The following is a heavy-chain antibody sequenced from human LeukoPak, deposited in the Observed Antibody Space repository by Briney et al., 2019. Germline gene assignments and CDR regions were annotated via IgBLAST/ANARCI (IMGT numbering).Heavy chain of an antibody. J-gene: IGHJ3*02. V-gene: IGHV1-2*02. D-gene: IGHD3-10*01. CDR1: GYTFTGYY. Sequence: GASVKVSCKASGYTFTGYYIHWVRQAPGQGLEWMGWINPNSGGTNYAQKFQGRVTMTRDTSISTAYMELSRLRSDDTAVYYCARVRGSRVVRGVMGAFDIWGQGTMVTVSS. CDR2: INPNSGGT. CDR3: ARVRGSRVVRGVMGAFDI.